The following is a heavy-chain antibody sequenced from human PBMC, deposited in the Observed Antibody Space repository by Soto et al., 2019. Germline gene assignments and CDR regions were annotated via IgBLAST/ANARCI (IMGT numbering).Heavy chain of an antibody. CDR2: VNHSGST. J-gene: IGHJ3*02. V-gene: IGHV4-34*01. CDR3: AREIKAYVWGSYRYGEDAFDI. D-gene: IGHD3-16*02. CDR1: GGSFSGYY. Sequence: LSLTCAVYGGSFSGYYWSWIRQPPGKGLEWIGEVNHSGSTNYNPSLKSRVTISVDTSKNQFSLKLSSVTAADTAVYYCAREIKAYVWGSYRYGEDAFDIWGQGTMVTVSS.